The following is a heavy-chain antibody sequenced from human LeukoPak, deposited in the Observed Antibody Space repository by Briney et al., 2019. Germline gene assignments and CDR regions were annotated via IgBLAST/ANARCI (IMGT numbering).Heavy chain of an antibody. CDR3: ARGRKRGYSYGLSFDAFDI. CDR2: IYTSGST. CDR1: GDSISSASYY. Sequence: SQTLSLTCTVSGDSISSASYYWSWIRQPVGKGLEWIGRIYTSGSTNYNPSLKSRVTMSLDASRNQFSLRLTSVTAADTAVYFCARGRKRGYSYGLSFDAFDIWGQGTMVTVSS. D-gene: IGHD5-18*01. V-gene: IGHV4-61*02. J-gene: IGHJ3*02.